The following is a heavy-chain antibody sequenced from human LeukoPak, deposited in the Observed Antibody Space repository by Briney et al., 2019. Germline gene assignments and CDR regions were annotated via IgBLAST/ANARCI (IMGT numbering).Heavy chain of an antibody. Sequence: PGGSLRLSCSASGFTFSSYAMHWVRQAPGKGLEYVSTINIDGVTTYYADSVKGRFTISGDNSKNTLFLQMSSLRAEDTAVYYCVKDRIGSYAFDIWGQGTMVTVSS. CDR2: INIDGVTT. V-gene: IGHV3-64D*06. J-gene: IGHJ3*02. D-gene: IGHD1-26*01. CDR3: VKDRIGSYAFDI. CDR1: GFTFSSYA.